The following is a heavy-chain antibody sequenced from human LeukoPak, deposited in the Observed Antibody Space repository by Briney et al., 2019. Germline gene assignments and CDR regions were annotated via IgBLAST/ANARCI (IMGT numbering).Heavy chain of an antibody. V-gene: IGHV1-46*01. Sequence: ASVKVSCKTSGYTFIDRYIHWVRQAPGQGLEWMGIIYPSGGATTHAQKFQGRVTMTRDTSTRTMYMELTSLRSEDTAVYYCARGGAYTYGYYWGQGTLVTVSS. CDR3: ARGGAYTYGYY. CDR1: GYTFIDRY. CDR2: IYPSGGAT. J-gene: IGHJ4*02. D-gene: IGHD5-18*01.